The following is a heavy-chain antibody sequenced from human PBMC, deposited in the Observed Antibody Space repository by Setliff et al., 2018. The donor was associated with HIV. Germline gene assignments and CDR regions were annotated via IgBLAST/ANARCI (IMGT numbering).Heavy chain of an antibody. CDR2: ISYSGTT. J-gene: IGHJ6*03. CDR1: GGSISTCY. V-gene: IGHV4-59*08. Sequence: SETLSLTCTVSGGSISTCYWNWIRQPPGKGLEWIGYISYSGTTNYNPSLKSRVTISVDTSKNQFSLKVSSVTAADTAVYYCARRRPPPSGSYSKYYMDVWGKGTTVTVSS. D-gene: IGHD1-26*01. CDR3: ARRRPPPSGSYSKYYMDV.